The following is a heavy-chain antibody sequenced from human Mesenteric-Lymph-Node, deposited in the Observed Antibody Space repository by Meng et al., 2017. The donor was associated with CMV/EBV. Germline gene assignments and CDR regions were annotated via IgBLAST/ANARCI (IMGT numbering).Heavy chain of an antibody. Sequence: YTFADSSVYWVRQAPGHGREWMGRINPKTGGAYSAQMFQGRVAMSFDSSTTTVYMELSGLRSDDTAVYYCARDHNSAWQKDWYFDLWGPGTLVTVSS. J-gene: IGHJ2*01. CDR3: ARDHNSAWQKDWYFDL. V-gene: IGHV1-2*06. D-gene: IGHD1-1*01. CDR1: YTFADSS. CDR2: INPKTGGA.